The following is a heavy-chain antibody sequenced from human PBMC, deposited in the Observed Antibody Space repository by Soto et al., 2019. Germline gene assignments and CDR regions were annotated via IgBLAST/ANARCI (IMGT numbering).Heavy chain of an antibody. V-gene: IGHV3-74*01. CDR1: GFTFRSHW. CDR2: ISVDGSST. J-gene: IGHJ4*01. D-gene: IGHD4-17*01. Sequence: PGGSLRLSCAASGFTFRSHWMHWVRQAPGKGLVWVSRISVDGSSTNYADSVEGRFTISRDNAKNTLYLQMNSLRAEDTAVYYCARGPDYGDKYEGGVDYWGQGTLVTVSS. CDR3: ARGPDYGDKYEGGVDY.